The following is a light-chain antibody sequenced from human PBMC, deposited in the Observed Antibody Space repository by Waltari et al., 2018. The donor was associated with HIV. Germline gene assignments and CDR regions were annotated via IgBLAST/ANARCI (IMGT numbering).Light chain of an antibody. J-gene: IGLJ3*02. CDR1: NSDVGFYNL. CDR3: GESHTIDGQVGWV. Sequence: QSALTQPASVSGSPGQSITISCTGSNSDVGFYNLVSWYQQFPGKAPQLIIYAVHSRPSGVSYRFSGSKSGNTASLTISDLQAEDEAEYHCGESHTIDGQVGWVFGGGTKLTVL. CDR2: AVH. V-gene: IGLV2-14*01.